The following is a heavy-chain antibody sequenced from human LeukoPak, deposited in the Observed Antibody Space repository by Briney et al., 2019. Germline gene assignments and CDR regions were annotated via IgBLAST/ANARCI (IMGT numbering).Heavy chain of an antibody. V-gene: IGHV3-13*01. D-gene: IGHD6-13*01. J-gene: IGHJ3*02. CDR3: ARGTPYSSSWYGHSNAFDI. CDR1: GFTFSSYD. CDR2: IGTAGDT. Sequence: PGGSLRLSCAASGFTFSSYDMHWVRQATGKGLEWVSAIGTAGDTYYPGSVKGRFTISRENAKNSLYLQMNSLRAGDTAVYYCARGTPYSSSWYGHSNAFDIWGQGTMVTVSS.